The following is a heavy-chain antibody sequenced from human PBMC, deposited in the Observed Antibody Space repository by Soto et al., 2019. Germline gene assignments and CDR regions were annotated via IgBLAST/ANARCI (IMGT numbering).Heavy chain of an antibody. CDR3: ARTTYGDYAAFDI. V-gene: IGHV4-59*01. CDR2: IYYSGST. J-gene: IGHJ3*02. Sequence: XETLSLTCTISGVSIISYYWGWIRQPPGKGLEWIGYIYYSGSTNYNPSLKSRVTISVDTSKNQFPLKLSSVTAADTAVYYCARTTYGDYAAFDIWGQGTMVTVSS. CDR1: GVSIISYY. D-gene: IGHD4-17*01.